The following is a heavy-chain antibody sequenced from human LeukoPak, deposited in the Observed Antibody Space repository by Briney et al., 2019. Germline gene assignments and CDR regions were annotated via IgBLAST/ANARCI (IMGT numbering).Heavy chain of an antibody. CDR2: ISTNTGNP. CDR1: GYTFTTYP. CDR3: ARALQRGVRGLKTYYYYMDV. D-gene: IGHD3-10*01. J-gene: IGHJ6*03. Sequence: ASVKVSCKASGYTFTTYPMNWVRQAPGQGLEWMGWISTNTGNPTYAQGFTGRFVFSLDTSVSTAYLQISSLKAEDTAVYYCARALQRGVRGLKTYYYYMDVWGKGTTVTVSS. V-gene: IGHV7-4-1*02.